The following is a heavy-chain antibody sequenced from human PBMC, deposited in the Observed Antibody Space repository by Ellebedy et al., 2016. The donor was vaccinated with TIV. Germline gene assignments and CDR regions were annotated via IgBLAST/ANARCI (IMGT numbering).Heavy chain of an antibody. V-gene: IGHV1-18*01. D-gene: IGHD3-16*01. CDR1: GYTFTSYG. CDR2: ISAYNGNT. Sequence: AASVKVSCKASGYTFTSYGISWVRQAPGQGLEWMGWISAYNGNTNYAQKVQGRVTMTTDTSTSTAYMELRSLRSDDTAVYYCASPRTHGRGRVYYYGMDVWGQGTTVTVSS. J-gene: IGHJ6*02. CDR3: ASPRTHGRGRVYYYGMDV.